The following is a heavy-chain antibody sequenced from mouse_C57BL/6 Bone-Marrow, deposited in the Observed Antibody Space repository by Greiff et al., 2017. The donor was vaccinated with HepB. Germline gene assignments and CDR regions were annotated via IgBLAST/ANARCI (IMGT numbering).Heavy chain of an antibody. V-gene: IGHV1-7*01. CDR2: INPSSGYT. Sequence: VMLVESGAELAKPGASVKLSCKASGYTFTSYWMHWVKQRPGQGLEWIGYINPSSGYTKYNQKFKDKATLTADKSSSTAYMQLSSLTYEDSAVYYCNSPHYAMDYWGQGTSVTVSS. CDR1: GYTFTSYW. D-gene: IGHD2-12*01. CDR3: NSPHYAMDY. J-gene: IGHJ4*01.